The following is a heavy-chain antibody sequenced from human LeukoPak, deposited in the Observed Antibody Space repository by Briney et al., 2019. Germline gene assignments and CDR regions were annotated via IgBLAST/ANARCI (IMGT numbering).Heavy chain of an antibody. CDR2: ISSSSSYI. Sequence: GGSLRLSCAASGFTFSLYEMNWVRQAPGKGVEWVSSISSSSSYIYYADLVKGRFSISRDNARNSLYLQMNSLTAEDTAVYYCARDWRNKYSNSWSRGEWYFDLWGRGTLVTVSS. D-gene: IGHD6-13*01. V-gene: IGHV3-21*01. CDR3: ARDWRNKYSNSWSRGEWYFDL. CDR1: GFTFSLYE. J-gene: IGHJ2*01.